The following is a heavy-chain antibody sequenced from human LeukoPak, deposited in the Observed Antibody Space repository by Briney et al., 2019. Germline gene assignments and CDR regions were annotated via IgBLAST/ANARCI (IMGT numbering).Heavy chain of an antibody. CDR2: IYYSGST. V-gene: IGHV4-61*05. CDR1: GGSISSSSYY. CDR3: ARGTSGYSYGYLYYYYYYYMVV. J-gene: IGHJ6*03. D-gene: IGHD5-18*01. Sequence: PSETLSLTCTVSGGSISSSSYYWGWIHQPPGKGLEWIGYIYYSGSTNYNPSLKSRVTISVDTSKNQFSLKLSSVTAADTAVYYCARGTSGYSYGYLYYYYYYYMVVWGKGTTVTISS.